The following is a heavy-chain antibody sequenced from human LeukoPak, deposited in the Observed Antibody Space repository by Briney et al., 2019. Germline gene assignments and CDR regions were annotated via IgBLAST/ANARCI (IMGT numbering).Heavy chain of an antibody. CDR2: IYHSGST. V-gene: IGHV4-38-2*01. CDR1: GYSISCGYY. CDR3: ARRYYSSPRSFDY. Sequence: SETLSLTCAVSGYSISCGYYWGWIRQPPGRGLEWIGTIYHSGSTYYNPSLKSRVTISVDTSKNQFSLKLSSVTAADTAVYYCARRYYSSPRSFDYWGQGTLVTVSS. J-gene: IGHJ4*02. D-gene: IGHD3-9*01.